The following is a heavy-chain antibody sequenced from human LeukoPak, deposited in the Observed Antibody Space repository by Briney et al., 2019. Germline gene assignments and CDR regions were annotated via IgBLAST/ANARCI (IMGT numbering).Heavy chain of an antibody. D-gene: IGHD2-21*02. CDR3: SRVPPTYCGGDCYVFDY. Sequence: SETLSLTCTVSGGSIRTYYWSWIRQPPGKRLEWIGYIYYTGSTNYNPSLKSRVTISVDTSKNQFSPKLSSVTAADTAVYYCSRVPPTYCGGDCYVFDYWGQGTLVTVSS. CDR2: IYYTGST. V-gene: IGHV4-59*01. J-gene: IGHJ4*02. CDR1: GGSIRTYY.